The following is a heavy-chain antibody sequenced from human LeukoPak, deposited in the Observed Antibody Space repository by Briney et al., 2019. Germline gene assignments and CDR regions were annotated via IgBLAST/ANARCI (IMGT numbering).Heavy chain of an antibody. V-gene: IGHV3-48*03. D-gene: IGHD6-25*01. J-gene: IGHJ4*02. CDR1: GFTFSRVE. Sequence: GGSLRLSCAASGFTFSRVEMNWVRQAPGKGLEWVSYISVSGHTIYYADSVQGRFTISRDDGKYSLYLQMSNLRAEDTAVYYCVRSPAGFDFWGQGTLVTVSS. CDR2: ISVSGHTI. CDR3: VRSPAGFDF.